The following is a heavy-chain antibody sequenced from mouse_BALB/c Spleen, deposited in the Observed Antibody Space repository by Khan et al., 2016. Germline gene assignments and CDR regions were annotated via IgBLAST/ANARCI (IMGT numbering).Heavy chain of an antibody. Sequence: QVQLQQSGAELAKPGASVKMSCKASGYTFTDYWMHWVKQRPGQGLEWIGYINPNTGYTEYNQKFKDKATLTADKSSSTAYMQLSSLTSEDSAVSSCPRCGYYYGSSSGWFAYWGQGTLVTVSA. CDR1: GYTFTDYW. D-gene: IGHD1-1*01. J-gene: IGHJ3*01. CDR2: INPNTGYT. V-gene: IGHV1-7*01. CDR3: PRCGYYYGSSSGWFAY.